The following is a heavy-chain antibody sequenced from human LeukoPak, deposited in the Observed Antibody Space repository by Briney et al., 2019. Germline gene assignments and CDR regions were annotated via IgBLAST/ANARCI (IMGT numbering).Heavy chain of an antibody. CDR3: ARGGMFYGDYFSLGY. CDR1: GYTFTSYY. J-gene: IGHJ4*02. CDR2: INPSGGST. Sequence: ASVKVSCKASGYTFTSYYMHWVRQAPGQGLEWMGIINPSGGSTSYAQKFQGRVTISVDTSKNQFSLKLSSVTAADTAVYYCARGGMFYGDYFSLGYWGQGTLVTVSS. V-gene: IGHV1-46*01. D-gene: IGHD4-17*01.